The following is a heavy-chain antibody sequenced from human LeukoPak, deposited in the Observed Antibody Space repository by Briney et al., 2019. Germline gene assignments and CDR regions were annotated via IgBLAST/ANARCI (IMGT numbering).Heavy chain of an antibody. Sequence: GGSLRLSCAASGFTVSSNYMSWVRQAPGKVLEWVSVIYSGGSTYYADSVKVRFTISRDNSKNTLYLQMNSLRAEDTAVYYCARVWAAAQGGPWFDPWGQGTLVTVSS. CDR1: GFTVSSNY. CDR3: ARVWAAAQGGPWFDP. CDR2: IYSGGST. V-gene: IGHV3-53*01. J-gene: IGHJ5*02. D-gene: IGHD6-13*01.